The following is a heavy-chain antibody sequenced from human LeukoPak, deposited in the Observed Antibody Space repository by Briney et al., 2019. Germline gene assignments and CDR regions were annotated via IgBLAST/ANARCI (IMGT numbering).Heavy chain of an antibody. CDR1: GFTFSDYW. V-gene: IGHV3-7*01. CDR2: IRQDGGEA. J-gene: IGHJ4*02. CDR3: ASLRSSY. Sequence: GGSLRLSCAASGFTFSDYWMTWVRQAPGKGLEWLANIRQDGGEAFYVDSMKGRFIISRDNAKNSLYLQMSSLGDEDTAVYYCASLRSSYWGQGTLVTVSS.